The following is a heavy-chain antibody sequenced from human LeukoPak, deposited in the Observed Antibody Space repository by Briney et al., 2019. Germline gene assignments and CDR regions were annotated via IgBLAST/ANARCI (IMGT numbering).Heavy chain of an antibody. J-gene: IGHJ4*02. V-gene: IGHV3-30-3*01. CDR2: ISYDGSNK. CDR1: GLTFSGYP. Sequence: PGGSLRLSCAASGLTFSGYPLHWVRQAPGKGLEWVAVISYDGSNKYYADSVKGRFTISRDNSKNTLYLQMNSLRAEDTAVYYCARDPMMELPFDYWGQGTLVTVSS. CDR3: ARDPMMELPFDY. D-gene: IGHD1-26*01.